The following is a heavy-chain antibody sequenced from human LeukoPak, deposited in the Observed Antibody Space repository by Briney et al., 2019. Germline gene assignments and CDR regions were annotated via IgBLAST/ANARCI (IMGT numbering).Heavy chain of an antibody. Sequence: SETLSLTCAVYGGSFSGYYWSWIRQPPGKGLEWIGEINHSGSTNYNPSLKSRVTISVDTSKNQFSLKLSSVTAADTAVYYCARTDYYGSAQWVYYFDYWGQGTLVTVSS. CDR3: ARTDYYGSAQWVYYFDY. D-gene: IGHD3-10*01. CDR1: GGSFSGYY. CDR2: INHSGST. V-gene: IGHV4-34*01. J-gene: IGHJ4*02.